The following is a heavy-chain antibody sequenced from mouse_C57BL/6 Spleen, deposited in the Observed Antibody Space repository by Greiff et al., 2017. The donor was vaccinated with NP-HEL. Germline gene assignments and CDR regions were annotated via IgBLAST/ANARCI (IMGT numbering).Heavy chain of an antibody. CDR3: TRLITTVPFAY. CDR1: GFTFSDAW. V-gene: IGHV6-6*01. D-gene: IGHD1-1*01. CDR2: IRNKANNHAT. Sequence: EVQLVESGGGLVQPGGSMKLSCAASGFTFSDAWMDWVRQSPEKGLEWVAEIRNKANNHATYYAESVKGRFTISRDDSKSSVYLQMNSLRAEDTGIYYCTRLITTVPFAYWGQGTLVTVSA. J-gene: IGHJ3*01.